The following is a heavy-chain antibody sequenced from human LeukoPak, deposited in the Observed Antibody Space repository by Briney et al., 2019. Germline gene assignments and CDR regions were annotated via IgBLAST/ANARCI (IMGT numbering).Heavy chain of an antibody. CDR2: MNPNSGNT. D-gene: IGHD4-17*01. Sequence: GASVKVSCKASGYTFTGYYMHWVRQAPGQGLEWMGWMNPNSGNTGYAQKFQGRVTMTRNTSISTAYMELSSLRSEDTAVYYCARGRDTVTWNYYYYGMDVWGQGTTVTVSS. J-gene: IGHJ6*02. CDR3: ARGRDTVTWNYYYYGMDV. CDR1: GYTFTGYY. V-gene: IGHV1-8*02.